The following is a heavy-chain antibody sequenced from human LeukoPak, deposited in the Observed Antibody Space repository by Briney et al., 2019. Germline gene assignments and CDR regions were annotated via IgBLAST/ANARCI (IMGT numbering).Heavy chain of an antibody. Sequence: GGSLRLSCAASGFTFSSYAMHWVRQAPGKGLEWVAVISYDGSNKYYADSVKGRFTISRDNSKNTLYLQMNSLRAEDTAVYYCARGYSFLIAAAGTLFDYSGQGTLVTVSS. V-gene: IGHV3-30-3*01. J-gene: IGHJ4*02. CDR3: ARGYSFLIAAAGTLFDY. D-gene: IGHD6-13*01. CDR1: GFTFSSYA. CDR2: ISYDGSNK.